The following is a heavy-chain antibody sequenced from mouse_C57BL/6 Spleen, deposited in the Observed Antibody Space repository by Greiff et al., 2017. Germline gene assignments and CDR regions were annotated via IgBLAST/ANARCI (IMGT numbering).Heavy chain of an antibody. J-gene: IGHJ4*01. D-gene: IGHD2-4*01. CDR1: GFTFSDYY. CDR3: ARRGLRHNYAMDY. CDR2: ISNGGGST. Sequence: EVQGVESGGGLVQPGGSLKLSCAASGFTFSDYYMYWVRQTPEKRLEWVAYISNGGGSTYYPDTVKGRFTISRDNAKNSLYLQMSRLKSEDTAMYYCARRGLRHNYAMDYWGQGTSVTVSS. V-gene: IGHV5-12*01.